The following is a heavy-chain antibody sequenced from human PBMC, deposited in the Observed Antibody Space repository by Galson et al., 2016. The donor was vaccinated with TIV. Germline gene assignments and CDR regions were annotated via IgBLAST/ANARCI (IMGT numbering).Heavy chain of an antibody. D-gene: IGHD2-21*01. Sequence: SVKVSCKASTYTSTNYYMHWVRQAPGQGLEWMGIISPSGTRTTFAQNFQGRLTMTRDTSPSTVYMDLSSLTSADTAVYYCARPPYCGGDCYKYDRWGQGTLVTVSS. CDR3: ARPPYCGGDCYKYDR. J-gene: IGHJ5*02. CDR1: TYTSTNYY. V-gene: IGHV1-46*01. CDR2: ISPSGTRT.